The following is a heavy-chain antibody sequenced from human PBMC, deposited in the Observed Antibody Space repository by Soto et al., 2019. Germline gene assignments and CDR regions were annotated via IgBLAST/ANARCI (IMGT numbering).Heavy chain of an antibody. CDR1: GDTFSSYA. J-gene: IGHJ6*02. V-gene: IGHV1-69*01. CDR3: ARGIVVVEALTGEEYYNYYGMDV. D-gene: IGHD2-15*01. Sequence: QVQLVQSGAEVKKPGSSVKVSCKASGDTFSSYAINWVRQGPGQGLEWMGGIIHMFGTANYAEKFQGRVTITADESTSTGYMELNSLRSEDTAVYYCARGIVVVEALTGEEYYNYYGMDVWGQGTTVTVSS. CDR2: IIHMFGTA.